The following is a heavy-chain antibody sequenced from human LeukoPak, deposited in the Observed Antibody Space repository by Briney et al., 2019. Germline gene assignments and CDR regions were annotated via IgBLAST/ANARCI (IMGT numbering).Heavy chain of an antibody. V-gene: IGHV4-59*01. CDR3: ASSRYSSSSLDY. Sequence: SETLSLTCTVSGGSISSYYWSCIRQPPGKGLEWIGYIYYSGSTNYNPSLKSRVTISVDTSKNQFSLKLSSVTAADTAVYYCASSRYSSSSLDYWGQGTLVTVSS. CDR2: IYYSGST. CDR1: GGSISSYY. J-gene: IGHJ4*02. D-gene: IGHD6-6*01.